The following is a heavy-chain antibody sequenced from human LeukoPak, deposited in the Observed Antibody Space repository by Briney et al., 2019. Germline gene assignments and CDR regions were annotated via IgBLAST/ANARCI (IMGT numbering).Heavy chain of an antibody. V-gene: IGHV5-51*01. J-gene: IGHJ4*02. CDR2: IYPGDSDT. CDR1: GYSFTSYW. CDR3: ARQRADTAIGTVFDY. Sequence: LGESLKISCKGSGYSFTSYWIGWVRQMPGKGLEWMGIIYPGDSDTRYSPSFQGQVTISADKSISTAYLQWSSLKASDTAMYYCARQRADTAIGTVFDYWGQGTLVTVSS. D-gene: IGHD5-18*01.